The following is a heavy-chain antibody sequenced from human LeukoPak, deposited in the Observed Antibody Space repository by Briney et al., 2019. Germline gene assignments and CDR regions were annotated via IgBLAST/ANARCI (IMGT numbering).Heavy chain of an antibody. Sequence: SETLSLTCTVSGGSISSYYWSWIRQPPGKGLEWIGYIYYSGSTNYNPSLKSRVTISVDTSKNQFSLKLSSVTAADTAVYYCAVQWELRLFDYWGQGTLVTVSS. D-gene: IGHD1-26*01. CDR1: GGSISSYY. CDR3: AVQWELRLFDY. J-gene: IGHJ4*02. CDR2: IYYSGST. V-gene: IGHV4-59*08.